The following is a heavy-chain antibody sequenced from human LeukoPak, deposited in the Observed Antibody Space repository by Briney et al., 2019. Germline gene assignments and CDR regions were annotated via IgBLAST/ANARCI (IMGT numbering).Heavy chain of an antibody. V-gene: IGHV4-59*01. CDR1: GGSISDYY. J-gene: IGHJ3*02. D-gene: IGHD4-17*01. CDR2: IYYSGGT. Sequence: ASETLSLTCTVSGGSISDYYWSWIRQPPGKGLEWIGYIYYSGGTNYNPSLKSRVTISVDTSKNQFSLKLSAVTAADTATYYWAREGGDSVGDAFDNWGQGTMVTVSS. CDR3: AREGGDSVGDAFDN.